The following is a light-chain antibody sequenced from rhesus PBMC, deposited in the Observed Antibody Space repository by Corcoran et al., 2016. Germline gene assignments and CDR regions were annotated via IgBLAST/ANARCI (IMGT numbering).Light chain of an antibody. V-gene: IGKV4-1*01. CDR1: QSLLYSSNNKNY. CDR2: WAS. J-gene: IGKJ4*01. Sequence: DIVMTQSPDSLAVSLGERVTINCQSSQSLLYSSNNKNYLAWYQQKPVQRPKLLLYWASTRESWVPNRVSVSGSVTDFTLTISGLQAEDVAVYYCQQYYSSPLTFGGGTKVEIK. CDR3: QQYYSSPLT.